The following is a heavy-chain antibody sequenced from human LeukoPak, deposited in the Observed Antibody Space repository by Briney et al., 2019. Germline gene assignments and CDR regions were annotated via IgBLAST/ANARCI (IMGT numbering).Heavy chain of an antibody. D-gene: IGHD2-8*01. Sequence: GGSLRLSCAASGFTFSSYWMHWVRQAPGKGLEWVSYISSSGSTIYYADSVKGRFTISRDNAKNSLYLQMNSLRAEDTAVYYCARSRVYAISLAFDIWGQGTMVTVSS. V-gene: IGHV3-48*04. J-gene: IGHJ3*02. CDR1: GFTFSSYW. CDR3: ARSRVYAISLAFDI. CDR2: ISSSGSTI.